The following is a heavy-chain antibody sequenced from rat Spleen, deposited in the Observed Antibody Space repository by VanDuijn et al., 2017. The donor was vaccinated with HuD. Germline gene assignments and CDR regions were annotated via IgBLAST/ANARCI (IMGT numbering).Heavy chain of an antibody. CDR3: ARQNWPYYFDY. D-gene: IGHD5-1*01. V-gene: IGHV5-58*01. CDR2: INTDGGRT. J-gene: IGHJ2*01. CDR1: GFTFSNYW. Sequence: EVQLVETGGGLVQPGRSLKLSCVVSGFTFSNYWMYWVRQAPGKGLEWISSINTDGGRTYYPDSVKGRFTISRNNAEHTFYLQMNSLRSEDTATYYCARQNWPYYFDYWGQGVMVTVSS.